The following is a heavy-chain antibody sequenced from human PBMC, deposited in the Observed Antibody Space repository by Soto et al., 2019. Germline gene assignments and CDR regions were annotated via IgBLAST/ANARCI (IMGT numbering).Heavy chain of an antibody. D-gene: IGHD4-17*01. CDR1: GYTFTSYA. J-gene: IGHJ6*03. V-gene: IGHV1-3*01. Sequence: ASVKVSCKASGYTFTSYAMHWVRQAPGQRLEWMGWINAGNGNTKYSQKFQGRVTITRDTSASTAYMELSSLRSEDTAVYYCARDRGVTTFPYYYYMDVWGKGTTVTVSS. CDR3: ARDRGVTTFPYYYYMDV. CDR2: INAGNGNT.